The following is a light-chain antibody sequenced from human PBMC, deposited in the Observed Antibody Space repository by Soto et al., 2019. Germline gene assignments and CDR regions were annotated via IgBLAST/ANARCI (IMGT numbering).Light chain of an antibody. V-gene: IGLV2-14*01. CDR3: KSYDSSLSGLYV. CDR2: DVS. Sequence: QSALTQPASVSGSPGQSITISCTGASSDVGGSNYVSWYQQLPGKAPKLMIYDVSDRPSGVSNRFSGSKSGNTASLTISGLQAEDEADYYCKSYDSSLSGLYVFGTGTKVTVL. J-gene: IGLJ1*01. CDR1: SSDVGGSNY.